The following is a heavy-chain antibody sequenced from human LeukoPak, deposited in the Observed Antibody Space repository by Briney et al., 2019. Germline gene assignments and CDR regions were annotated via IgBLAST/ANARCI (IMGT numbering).Heavy chain of an antibody. J-gene: IGHJ4*02. D-gene: IGHD3-10*01. Sequence: SVNVSCKASGGTFSSYAISWVRQAPAQGLEWMGGIIPIFGTANYAQKFQGRVTITADESTSTDYMELSSLRSEDTAVYYCVRELNSGSDFDYWGQGTLVTVSS. V-gene: IGHV1-69*13. CDR1: GGTFSSYA. CDR2: IIPIFGTA. CDR3: VRELNSGSDFDY.